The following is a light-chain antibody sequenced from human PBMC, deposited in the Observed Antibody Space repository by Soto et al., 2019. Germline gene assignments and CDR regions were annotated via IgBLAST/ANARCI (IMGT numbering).Light chain of an antibody. CDR2: DTS. J-gene: IGKJ5*01. CDR3: QHYGTSPPIT. CDR1: QTLSNSF. Sequence: EIALTQSPGTLSLSPGERATLSCRASQTLSNSFIAWYQHKPGQAPRLLVYDTSTRATGIPDRYSGSGSGTDFTLTISRLEPEDFAVYYCQHYGTSPPITFGQGTRLEIK. V-gene: IGKV3-20*01.